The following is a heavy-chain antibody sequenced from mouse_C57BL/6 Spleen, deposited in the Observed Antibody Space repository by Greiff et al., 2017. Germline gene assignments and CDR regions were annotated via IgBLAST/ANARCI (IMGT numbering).Heavy chain of an antibody. CDR3: ARRGYDLYYAIDY. Sequence: VQLQQSGAELVRPGTSVKVSCKASGYAFTNYLIEWVKQRPGQGLEWIGVINPGSGGTNYNEKFKGKATLTADKSSSTAYMQLSSLTSEDSAVYFCARRGYDLYYAIDYWGQGTSVTVSS. CDR1: GYAFTNYL. V-gene: IGHV1-54*01. J-gene: IGHJ4*01. CDR2: INPGSGGT. D-gene: IGHD2-2*01.